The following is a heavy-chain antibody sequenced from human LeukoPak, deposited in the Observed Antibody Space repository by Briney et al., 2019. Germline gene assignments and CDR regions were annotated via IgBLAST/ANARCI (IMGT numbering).Heavy chain of an antibody. V-gene: IGHV4-34*01. D-gene: IGHD5-18*01. CDR3: ARRLYSWRASFDY. J-gene: IGHJ4*02. CDR1: GGSFSGYY. Sequence: SETLSLTCAVYGGSFSGYYWSWIRQPPGKGLEWIGEINHSGSTNYNPSLKSRVTISVDTSKNQFSLKLSSVTAADTAVYYCARRLYSWRASFDYWGQGTLVTVSS. CDR2: INHSGST.